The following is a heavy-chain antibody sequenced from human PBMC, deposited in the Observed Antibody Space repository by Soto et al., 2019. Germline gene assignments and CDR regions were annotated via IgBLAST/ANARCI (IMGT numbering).Heavy chain of an antibody. D-gene: IGHD3-10*01. CDR2: ISGSGGST. CDR1: GFTFSSYA. V-gene: IGHV3-23*01. J-gene: IGHJ1*01. CDR3: ATRYYYGSGSQEYFQH. Sequence: GGSLRLSCAASGFTFSSYAMSLVRQAPGKGLEWVSAISGSGGSTYYADSVKGRFTISRDNSKNTLYLQMNSLRAEDTAVYYCATRYYYGSGSQEYFQHWGQGTLVTVSS.